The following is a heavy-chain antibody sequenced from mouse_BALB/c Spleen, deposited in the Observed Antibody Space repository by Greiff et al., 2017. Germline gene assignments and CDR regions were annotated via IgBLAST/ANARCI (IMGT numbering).Heavy chain of an antibody. D-gene: IGHD3-3*01. Sequence: EVQLVESGPGLVKPSQSLSLTCTVTGYSITSDYAWNWIRQFPGNKLEWMGYISYSGSTSYNPSLKSRISITRDTSKNQFFLQLNSVTTEDTATYYCARGGTLYYFDYWGQGTTLTVSS. J-gene: IGHJ2*01. CDR1: GYSITSDYA. CDR3: ARGGTLYYFDY. V-gene: IGHV3-2*02. CDR2: ISYSGST.